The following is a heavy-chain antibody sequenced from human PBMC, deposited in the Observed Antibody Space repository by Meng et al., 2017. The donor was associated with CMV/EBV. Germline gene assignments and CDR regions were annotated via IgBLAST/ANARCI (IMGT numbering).Heavy chain of an antibody. J-gene: IGHJ6*02. CDR3: ARDDYDFWSGYYYGYYYYYGMDV. CDR1: GFTFSSYS. CDR2: ISSSSSTI. Sequence: GESLKISCATSGFTFSSYSMNWVRQAPGKGLEWVSYISSSSSTIYYADSVKGRFTISRDNAKNSLYLQMNSLRAEDTAVHYCARDDYDFWSGYYYGYYYYYGMDVWGQGTTVTVSS. V-gene: IGHV3-48*04. D-gene: IGHD3-3*01.